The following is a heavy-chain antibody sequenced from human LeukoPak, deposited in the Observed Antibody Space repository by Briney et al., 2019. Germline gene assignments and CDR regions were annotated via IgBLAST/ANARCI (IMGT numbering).Heavy chain of an antibody. D-gene: IGHD3-22*01. J-gene: IGHJ4*02. Sequence: KSSETLSLTCTVSGGSISRYYWSWIRRPPGKGLEWIGYIDDSGSTNYNPSLKSRVTISVDTSKNQFSLKLSSVTAADTAVYYCARDSLDSSGYIDYWGQGTLVTVSS. CDR3: ARDSLDSSGYIDY. V-gene: IGHV4-59*01. CDR1: GGSISRYY. CDR2: IDDSGST.